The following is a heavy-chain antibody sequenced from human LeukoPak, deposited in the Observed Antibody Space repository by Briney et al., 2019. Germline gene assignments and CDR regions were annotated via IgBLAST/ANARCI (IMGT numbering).Heavy chain of an antibody. CDR2: ISGSGGST. CDR3: AKGHMMVVVIPYFDY. J-gene: IGHJ4*02. V-gene: IGHV3-23*01. D-gene: IGHD3-22*01. CDR1: GFTFSSYA. Sequence: SGGSLRLSCAASGFTFSSYAMSWVRQAPGKGLEWVTAISGSGGSTYYADSVEGRFTISRDNSKNTLYLQMNSLRAEDTAVYYCAKGHMMVVVIPYFDYWGQGTLVTVSS.